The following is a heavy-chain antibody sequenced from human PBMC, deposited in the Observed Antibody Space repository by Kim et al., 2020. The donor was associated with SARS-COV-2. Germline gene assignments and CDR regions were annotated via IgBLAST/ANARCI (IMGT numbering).Heavy chain of an antibody. CDR3: ARVGQLLYRWFDP. CDR2: NNTNTGNP. D-gene: IGHD2-2*02. Sequence: ASVKVSCKASGYTFTSYAMNWVRHAPGQGLEWMGWNNTNTGNPTYAQGFTGRFVFSLDTSVSTAYLQISSLKAEDTAVYYCARVGQLLYRWFDPRRQGTL. V-gene: IGHV7-4-1*02. CDR1: GYTFTSYA. J-gene: IGHJ5*02.